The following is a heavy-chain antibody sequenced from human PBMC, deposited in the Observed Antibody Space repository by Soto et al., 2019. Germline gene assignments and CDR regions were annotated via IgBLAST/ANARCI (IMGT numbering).Heavy chain of an antibody. J-gene: IGHJ4*02. CDR1: GFTFSNAW. D-gene: IGHD3-10*01. V-gene: IGHV3-15*07. CDR3: TTDVIWYGKSQPASGQ. Sequence: EVQLVESGGGLVQPGGCLRLSCATSGFTFSNAWMNWVRQAPGKGLEWVGRIKSKTNGGTTDYAAPVKDRFTISRDHSKNTLYLQMNGLKIEDTSVYYCTTDVIWYGKSQPASGQWGQGSLVTVSS. CDR2: IKSKTNGGTT.